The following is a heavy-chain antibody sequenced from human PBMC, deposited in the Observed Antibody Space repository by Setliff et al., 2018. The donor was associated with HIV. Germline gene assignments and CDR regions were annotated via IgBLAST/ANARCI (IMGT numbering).Heavy chain of an antibody. CDR3: ARDVLDLVISVYGF. Sequence: ASVKVSCKASGGAFISHTFSWVRQAPGQGLEWMGWISAYSGNTNYAQKLQGRVTMTTDTSTSTAYMELRSLRSDDTAVYYCARDVLDLVISVYGFWGQGIPVTVSS. CDR1: GGAFISHT. V-gene: IGHV1-18*04. J-gene: IGHJ4*02. CDR2: ISAYSGNT. D-gene: IGHD3-22*01.